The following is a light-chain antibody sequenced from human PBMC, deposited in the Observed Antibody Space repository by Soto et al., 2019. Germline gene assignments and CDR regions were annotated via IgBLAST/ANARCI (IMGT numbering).Light chain of an antibody. Sequence: DIQMTQSPSTLSASVGDRVTITCRASQSISSWLAWYQQKPGKAPKVLIYKASSLGNGVPSRFSGSGSGTEFTLTISSLQPDDFATYYCQHYHTYSRTFGQGTKVEIK. CDR1: QSISSW. V-gene: IGKV1-5*03. CDR2: KAS. J-gene: IGKJ1*01. CDR3: QHYHTYSRT.